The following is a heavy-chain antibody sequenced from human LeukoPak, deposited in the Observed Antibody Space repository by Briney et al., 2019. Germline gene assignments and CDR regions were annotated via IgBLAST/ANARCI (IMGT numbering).Heavy chain of an antibody. CDR3: AREDQEMATRY. CDR2: ISAYSGDT. D-gene: IGHD5-24*01. J-gene: IGHJ4*02. CDR1: GYTFTSYG. V-gene: IGHV1-18*01. Sequence: ASVKVSCKASGYTFTSYGISWVRQAPGQGLEWMGWISAYSGDTNSAQNLQGRVTMTTDTSTSTAYMELRSLRSDDTAVYYCAREDQEMATRYWGQGTLVTVSS.